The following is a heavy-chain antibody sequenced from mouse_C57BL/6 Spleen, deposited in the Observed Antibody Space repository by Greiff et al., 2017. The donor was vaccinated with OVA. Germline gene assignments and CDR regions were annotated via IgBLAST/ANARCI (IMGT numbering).Heavy chain of an antibody. D-gene: IGHD1-1*01. CDR2: IDPETGGT. CDR1: GYTFTDYE. CDR3: TGRDYDSGYYFDY. Sequence: VKLVESGAELVRPGASVTLSCKASGYTFTDYEMHWVKQTPVHGLEWIGAIDPETGGTAYNQKFKGKAILTADKSSRTAYMELRSLTSEDSAVYYCTGRDYDSGYYFDYWGQGTTLTVSS. J-gene: IGHJ2*01. V-gene: IGHV1-15*01.